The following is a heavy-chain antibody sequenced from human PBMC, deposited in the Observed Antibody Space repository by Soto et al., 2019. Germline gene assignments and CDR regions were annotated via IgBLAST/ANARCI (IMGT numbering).Heavy chain of an antibody. CDR1: GYSFTSYG. V-gene: IGHV1-18*04. Sequence: ASVKVSCKASGYSFTSYGINWVRQAPGQGLEWMGWITVYNGQTKYAQNFQGRATMTTESPTSTAYLELTSLGSDDTAVYYCARAEVEPRFYGMDGWGQGTTFTVSS. D-gene: IGHD3-3*01. CDR2: ITVYNGQT. J-gene: IGHJ6*02. CDR3: ARAEVEPRFYGMDG.